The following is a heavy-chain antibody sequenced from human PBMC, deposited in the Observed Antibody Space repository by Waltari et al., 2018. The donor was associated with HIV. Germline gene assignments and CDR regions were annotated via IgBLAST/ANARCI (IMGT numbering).Heavy chain of an antibody. V-gene: IGHV3-53*01. CDR3: ARDPRSSGYYGMDV. Sequence: EVQLVESGGGVIEPGGSLRLSCAASGLTVSGNYMSWVRQAPGKGLEWVSVIYSGGSRYYADSVKGRFTISRDNSKNTLSLHMNSLGPEDTAVYYCARDPRSSGYYGMDVWGQGTTVTVSS. J-gene: IGHJ6*02. CDR2: IYSGGSR. D-gene: IGHD1-26*01. CDR1: GLTVSGNY.